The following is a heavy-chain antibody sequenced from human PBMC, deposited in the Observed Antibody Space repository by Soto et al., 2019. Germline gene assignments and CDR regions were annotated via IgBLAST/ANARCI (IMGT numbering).Heavy chain of an antibody. CDR3: VRIRYQLPSSVFLLDP. Sequence: QVQLQQWGAGLLKPSETLSLTCADYGGFLSESYWTWIRHPPGKGLEWIGEINHVGVTTSNPSLTRPVTLSVYTSRSHFSLGLIPVTAADTAMYFCVRIRYQLPSSVFLLDPWGKATPVTVSS. V-gene: IGHV4-34*01. CDR1: GGFLSESY. D-gene: IGHD3-16*01. CDR2: INHVGVT. J-gene: IGHJ5*02.